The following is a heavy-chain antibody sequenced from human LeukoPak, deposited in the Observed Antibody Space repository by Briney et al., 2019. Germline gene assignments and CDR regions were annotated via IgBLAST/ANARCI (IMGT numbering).Heavy chain of an antibody. V-gene: IGHV3-48*04. Sequence: GGSLRLSCAASGFTFSSNAMSWVRQAPGKGLEWLSYISSSSATMYYEDSVEGRFTISRDNTKNSLYLQMNSLRADDTAVYYCAREDTSGQYFEKYYFDYWGQGILVTVSS. CDR1: GFTFSSNA. J-gene: IGHJ4*02. CDR3: AREDTSGQYFEKYYFDY. CDR2: ISSSSATM. D-gene: IGHD3-22*01.